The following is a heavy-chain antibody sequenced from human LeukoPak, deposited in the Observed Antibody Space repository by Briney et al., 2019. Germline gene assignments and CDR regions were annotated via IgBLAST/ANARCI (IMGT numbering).Heavy chain of an antibody. CDR2: ISTSSSYI. Sequence: PGGSLRLSCAASGFTFSSYSMNWVRQAPGKGLEWVSSISTSSSYIYYADSVKGRFTISRDNAKNSLYLQMNSLRAEDTAVYYCAGGLGGNHAFDIWGQGTMVTVSS. D-gene: IGHD4-23*01. J-gene: IGHJ3*02. V-gene: IGHV3-21*01. CDR1: GFTFSSYS. CDR3: AGGLGGNHAFDI.